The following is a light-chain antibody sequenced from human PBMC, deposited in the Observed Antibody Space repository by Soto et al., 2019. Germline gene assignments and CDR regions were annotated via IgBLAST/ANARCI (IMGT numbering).Light chain of an antibody. V-gene: IGLV2-14*01. CDR2: EVS. J-gene: IGLJ2*01. CDR3: SSYTSRSTPV. Sequence: QSALTQPPSASGSPGQSVTISCTGTSSDVGGYNYVSWYQQLPGKAPKLMIYEVSNRPSGVSNRFSGSKSGNTASLTISELQAEDEADYYCSSYTSRSTPVFGGGTKVTVL. CDR1: SSDVGGYNY.